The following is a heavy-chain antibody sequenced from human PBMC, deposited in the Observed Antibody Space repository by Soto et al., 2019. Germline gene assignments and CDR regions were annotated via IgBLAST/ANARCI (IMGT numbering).Heavy chain of an antibody. V-gene: IGHV1-69*02. CDR3: ARGPLVVLNYFES. Sequence: QVQLVQSGTEVKKPGSSVKVSCKASGGTFRNYPINWVRQAPGQGLEWMGSIFPLTDIPDYAQKFQARLTISANKSPSTAYMELTSLTSDDTAMYFCARGPLVVLNYFESWGQGTLVTVSS. CDR2: IFPLTDIP. CDR1: GGTFRNYP. J-gene: IGHJ4*02.